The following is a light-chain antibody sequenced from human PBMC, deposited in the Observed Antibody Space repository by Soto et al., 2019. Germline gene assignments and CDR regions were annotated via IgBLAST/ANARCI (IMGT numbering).Light chain of an antibody. Sequence: SYELTQPPSVSVAPGQTARITCGGNNIGSESVHWYQKKPGQAPVLVVYDDSDRPSGIPERFSGSNSGNTATLTISRVEAGDEADYYCQVWDRSSDHRGVFGGGTKVTV. CDR2: DDS. V-gene: IGLV3-21*02. J-gene: IGLJ2*01. CDR1: NIGSES. CDR3: QVWDRSSDHRGV.